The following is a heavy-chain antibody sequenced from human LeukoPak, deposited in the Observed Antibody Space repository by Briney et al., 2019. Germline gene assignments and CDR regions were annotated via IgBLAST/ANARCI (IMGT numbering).Heavy chain of an antibody. J-gene: IGHJ4*02. D-gene: IGHD6-19*01. CDR3: ARAPITVAGSALWY. Sequence: PGRSLRDSCAASGFAFATYGMHWVRQAPGKGLEWVEVISYDGSNKYYADSVRGRFTISRDNSKNTLYLQMNSLRAEDTAVYYCARAPITVAGSALWYWGQGTLVTVSS. CDR1: GFAFATYG. CDR2: ISYDGSNK. V-gene: IGHV3-30*03.